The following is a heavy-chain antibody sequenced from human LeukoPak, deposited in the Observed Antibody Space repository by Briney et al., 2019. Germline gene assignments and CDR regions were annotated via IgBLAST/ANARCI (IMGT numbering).Heavy chain of an antibody. D-gene: IGHD6-19*01. Sequence: GASVKVSCKTSGYTFSTYYVYWVRQAPGQGLEWMGMINPSGGGTSYAQKFQGRVTMTRDTSTRTVYMEVSSLKPEDTAVYYCARQGAYSSAIGMGYWGQGTLVTVSS. CDR1: GYTFSTYY. CDR2: INPSGGGT. J-gene: IGHJ4*02. V-gene: IGHV1-46*01. CDR3: ARQGAYSSAIGMGY.